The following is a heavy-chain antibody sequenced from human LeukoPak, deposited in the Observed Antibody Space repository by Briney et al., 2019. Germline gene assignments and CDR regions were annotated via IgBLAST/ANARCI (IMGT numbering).Heavy chain of an antibody. CDR3: AGRRFGELFSS. CDR2: INHSGST. Sequence: SETLSLTCAVHGGSFSGYYWSCIRQPPGKGLEWLGEINHSGSTNYNPSLKSRVTISVDTSKNQFSLKLTSVTAADTAVYYCAGRRFGELFSSWGQGTQVTVSS. D-gene: IGHD3-10*01. J-gene: IGHJ5*02. V-gene: IGHV4-34*01. CDR1: GGSFSGYY.